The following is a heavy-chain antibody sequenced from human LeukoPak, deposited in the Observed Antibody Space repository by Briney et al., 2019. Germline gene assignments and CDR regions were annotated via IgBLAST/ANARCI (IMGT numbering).Heavy chain of an antibody. CDR1: GGTFSSYA. V-gene: IGHV1-69*06. CDR3: ARDWNYYGSGSGYYYMDV. CDR2: IIPIFGTA. J-gene: IGHJ6*03. Sequence: SVKVSCKASGGTFSSYAISWVRQAPGQGLEWMGGIIPIFGTANYAQKFQGRVTITADKSTSTAYMELSSLRSEDTAVYYCARDWNYYGSGSGYYYMDVWGKGTTVTVSS. D-gene: IGHD3-10*01.